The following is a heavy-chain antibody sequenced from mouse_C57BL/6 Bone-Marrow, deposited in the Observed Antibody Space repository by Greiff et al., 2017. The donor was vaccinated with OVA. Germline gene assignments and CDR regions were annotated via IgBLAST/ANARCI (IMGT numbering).Heavy chain of an antibody. J-gene: IGHJ4*01. CDR1: GYTFTSYW. CDR2: IHPNSGST. D-gene: IGHD2-1*01. CDR3: ANYYGNLYAMDY. V-gene: IGHV1-64*01. Sequence: QVQLQQPGAELVRPGSSVKLSCKASGYTFTSYWMHWVKQRPGQGLEWIGMIHPNSGSTNYNEKFKSKATLTVDKSSSTAYMQLSSLTSEDSAVDYCANYYGNLYAMDYWGQGTSVTVSS.